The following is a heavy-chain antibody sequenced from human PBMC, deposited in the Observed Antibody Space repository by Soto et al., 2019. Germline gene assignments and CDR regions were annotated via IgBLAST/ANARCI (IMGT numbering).Heavy chain of an antibody. V-gene: IGHV3-30-3*01. J-gene: IGHJ4*02. CDR1: GFTFSSYA. CDR2: ISYDGSNK. Sequence: QVQLVESGGGVVQPGRSLRLSCAASGFTFSSYAMHWVRQAPGKGLEWVAVISYDGSNKYYADSVKGRFTISRDNSKNTLYRQMNSLRAEDTAVYYCARDPDYDFWGHFDYWGQGTQVTVSS. CDR3: ARDPDYDFWGHFDY. D-gene: IGHD3-3*01.